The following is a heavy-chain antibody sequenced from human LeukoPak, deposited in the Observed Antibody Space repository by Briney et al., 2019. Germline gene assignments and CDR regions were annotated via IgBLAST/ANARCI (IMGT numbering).Heavy chain of an antibody. CDR1: GFTFDDYT. CDR3: ARDPKGVISRFDY. CDR2: ISWDGGST. J-gene: IGHJ4*02. V-gene: IGHV3-43*01. D-gene: IGHD3-22*01. Sequence: GGSLRLSCAASGFTFDDYTMHWVRQAPGKGLEWVSLISWDGGSTYYADSVKGRFTISRDNSKNTLYLQMNSLRAEDTAVYYCARDPKGVISRFDYWGQGTLVTVSS.